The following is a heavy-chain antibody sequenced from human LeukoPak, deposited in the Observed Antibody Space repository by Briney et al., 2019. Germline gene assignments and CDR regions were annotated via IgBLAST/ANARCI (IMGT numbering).Heavy chain of an antibody. J-gene: IGHJ6*03. CDR2: INHSGST. CDR1: GGSISSGDYY. Sequence: NTSETLSLTCTVSGGSISSGDYYWSWIRQPPGKGLEWIGEINHSGSTNYNPSLKSRVTISVDTSKNQFSLKLSSVTAADTAVYYCARLIVVVPAAKVYYMDVWGKGTTVTVSS. D-gene: IGHD2-2*01. V-gene: IGHV4-39*07. CDR3: ARLIVVVPAAKVYYMDV.